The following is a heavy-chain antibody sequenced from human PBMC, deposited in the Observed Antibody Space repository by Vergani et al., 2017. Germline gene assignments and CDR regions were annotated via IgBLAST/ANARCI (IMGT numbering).Heavy chain of an antibody. CDR2: ISGSGGST. CDR3: ARGTLGGYQLPGWLVRGFDR. J-gene: IGHJ5*02. D-gene: IGHD2-2*01. Sequence: EVQLLESGGGLVQPGGSLRLSCAASGFTFSSYAMSWVRQAPGKGLEWVSAISGSGGSTYYADSVKGRFTISRDNSKNTLYLQMNSLTAEDTAVYYCARGTLGGYQLPGWLVRGFDRWGEGTLVIVSS. CDR1: GFTFSSYA. V-gene: IGHV3-23*01.